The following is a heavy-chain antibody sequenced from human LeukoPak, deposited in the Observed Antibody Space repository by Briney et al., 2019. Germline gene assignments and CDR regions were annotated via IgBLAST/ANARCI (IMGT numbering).Heavy chain of an antibody. J-gene: IGHJ4*02. CDR2: IYYSGST. CDR3: ARHLLPIRFWGSVDY. D-gene: IGHD3-16*01. V-gene: IGHV4-39*01. Sequence: SETLSLTCTVSGGSISSSSYYWGWIRQPPGKGLEWIGSIYYSGSTYYNPSLKSRVTISVDTSKNQFSLKLSSVTAADTAVYYCARHLLPIRFWGSVDYWGQGTLVTVSS. CDR1: GGSISSSSYY.